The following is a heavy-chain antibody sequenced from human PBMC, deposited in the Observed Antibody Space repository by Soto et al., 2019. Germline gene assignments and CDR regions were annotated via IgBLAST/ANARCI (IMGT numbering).Heavy chain of an antibody. D-gene: IGHD6-19*01. Sequence: QVQLVESGGGVVQPGRSLRLSCAASGFTFSSYGMHWVRQAPGKGLEWVAVISYDGSNKYYADSVKGRFTISRDNSKNSLYLQMNRRRAEDTAGYYFAKDLRNSSGHDAFDIWGQGTMVTVS. V-gene: IGHV3-30*18. CDR1: GFTFSSYG. CDR2: ISYDGSNK. J-gene: IGHJ3*02. CDR3: AKDLRNSSGHDAFDI.